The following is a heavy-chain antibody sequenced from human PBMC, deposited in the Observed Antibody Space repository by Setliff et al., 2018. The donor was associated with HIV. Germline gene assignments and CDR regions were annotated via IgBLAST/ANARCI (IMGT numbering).Heavy chain of an antibody. D-gene: IGHD2-21*02. CDR2: IYYSGST. J-gene: IGHJ4*02. CDR1: GGSISGSYYY. CDR3: ATLDHSGGNFLAY. V-gene: IGHV4-39*07. Sequence: SETLSLTCTVSGGSISGSYYYWGWIRQPPGKGLEWIGSIYYSGSTYYNPSLKSRITISLDTSKEQFSLELSSATAADTAVYYCATLDHSGGNFLAYWGQGSLVTVS.